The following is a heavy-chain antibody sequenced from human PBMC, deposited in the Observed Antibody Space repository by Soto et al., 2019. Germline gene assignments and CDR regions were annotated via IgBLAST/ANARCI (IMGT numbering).Heavy chain of an antibody. Sequence: PSETLSLTCTVSGGSISGSDYYWGWIRQPPGKGLEWIASIYYRATTYYNSSLKSRITISVDTSKNQFSLNLTSVTAADTAVYYCARSFYMGGWFDPWGQGTLVTVSS. D-gene: IGHD3-16*02. CDR1: GGSISGSDYY. J-gene: IGHJ5*02. CDR3: ARSFYMGGWFDP. CDR2: IYYRATT. V-gene: IGHV4-39*01.